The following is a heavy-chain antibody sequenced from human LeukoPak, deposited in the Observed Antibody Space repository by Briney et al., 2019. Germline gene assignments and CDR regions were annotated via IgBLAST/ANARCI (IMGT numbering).Heavy chain of an antibody. CDR1: GYSISSGYY. CDR3: ARQHDSYHYYYVDV. Sequence: PSETLSLTCAASGYSISSGYYWIWIRQPPGKGVEWIGSLYHSDSIYYNPSLESRVTTSVDTSKNQFSLKLSFVTAADTAVYYCARQHDSYHYYYVDVWAKGRRSPSP. J-gene: IGHJ6*03. V-gene: IGHV4-38-2*01. D-gene: IGHD6-13*01. CDR2: LYHSDSI.